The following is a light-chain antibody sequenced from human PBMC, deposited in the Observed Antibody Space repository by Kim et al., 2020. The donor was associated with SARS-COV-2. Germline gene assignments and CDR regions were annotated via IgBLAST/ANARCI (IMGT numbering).Light chain of an antibody. CDR2: NVT. Sequence: ITISCTGSSGDIGRYNFVTWYQQHPDKAPKLMIYNVTKRPSGVSNRFSGSKSGNTASLTISGLQAEDEVDYYCSSFTSSGTFVFGGGTKVTVL. V-gene: IGLV2-14*03. J-gene: IGLJ2*01. CDR3: SSFTSSGTFV. CDR1: SGDIGRYNF.